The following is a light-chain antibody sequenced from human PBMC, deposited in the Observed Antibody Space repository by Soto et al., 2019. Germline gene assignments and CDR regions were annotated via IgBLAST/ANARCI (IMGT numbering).Light chain of an antibody. CDR3: AAWDDSLSGGV. V-gene: IGLV1-47*02. J-gene: IGLJ1*01. CDR1: SFNIGFNY. CDR2: SND. Sequence: QSVLTQPPSASGPPGQTVTISCSGSSFNIGFNYVYWYQQLPGMAPKLLIHSNDERPSGVPDRFSGSKSGTSASLAISGLRSEDEAEYYCAAWDDSLSGGVFGTGTKVTVL.